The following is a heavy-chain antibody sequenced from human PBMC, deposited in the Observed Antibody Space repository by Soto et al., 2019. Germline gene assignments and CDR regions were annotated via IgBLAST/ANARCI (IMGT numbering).Heavy chain of an antibody. Sequence: QVQLVESGGGVVQPGRSLRLSCAASGFTFSSYGMHWVRQAPGKGLEWGAVISYDGSNKYYADSVKGRFTISRDNSKNTLYLQMNILRAEDTAVYYCAKCFGYSSGCQTYWGQGTPVTVSS. J-gene: IGHJ4*02. CDR2: ISYDGSNK. CDR3: AKCFGYSSGCQTY. V-gene: IGHV3-30*18. CDR1: GFTFSSYG. D-gene: IGHD6-19*01.